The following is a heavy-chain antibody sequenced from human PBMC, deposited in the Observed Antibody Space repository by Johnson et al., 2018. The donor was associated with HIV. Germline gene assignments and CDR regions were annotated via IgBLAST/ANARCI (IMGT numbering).Heavy chain of an antibody. CDR2: ISNSAITL. CDR3: AREGIYCTGGRCYVAAFDI. D-gene: IGHD2-15*01. Sequence: QVQLVESGGGVVQPGRSLRLSCATSGFTFSDYYMSWIRQAPGKGLEWLSYISNSAITLYYADSVKGRFTISRDGAKNTLYLQMNSLRAEDTAVYYCAREGIYCTGGRCYVAAFDIWGQGTKVTVSS. J-gene: IGHJ3*02. V-gene: IGHV3-11*04. CDR1: GFTFSDYY.